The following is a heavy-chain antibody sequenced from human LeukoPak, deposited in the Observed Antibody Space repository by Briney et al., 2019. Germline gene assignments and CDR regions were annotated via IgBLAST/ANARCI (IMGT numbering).Heavy chain of an antibody. CDR1: GFTFSSYA. CDR3: AKDPHDIVVVVAATPAYFDY. Sequence: GGSLRLPCAASGFTFSSYAMSWVRQAPGKGLEWVSAISGSGGSTYYADSVKGRFTISRDNSKNTLYLQMNSLRAEDTAVYYCAKDPHDIVVVVAATPAYFDYWGQGTLVTVSS. D-gene: IGHD2-15*01. J-gene: IGHJ4*02. V-gene: IGHV3-23*01. CDR2: ISGSGGST.